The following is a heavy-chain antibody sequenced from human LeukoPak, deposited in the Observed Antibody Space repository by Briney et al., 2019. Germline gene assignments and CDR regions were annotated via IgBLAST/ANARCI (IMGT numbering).Heavy chain of an antibody. D-gene: IGHD2-21*01. CDR1: GFTFSSYE. CDR2: ISSSGSTV. CDR3: AREEVRVLVRWLDP. V-gene: IGHV3-48*03. Sequence: GGSLRLSCAASGFTFSSYEMNWVRQAPGKGLEWVSYISSSGSTVYYADSVGGRFTISRDNAKNSLYLQMNSLRAEDTAVYYCAREEVRVLVRWLDPWGQGTLVTVSS. J-gene: IGHJ5*02.